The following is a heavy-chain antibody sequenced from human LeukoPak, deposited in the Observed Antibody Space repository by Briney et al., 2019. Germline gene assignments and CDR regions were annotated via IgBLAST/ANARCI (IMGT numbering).Heavy chain of an antibody. CDR1: GFTLSSYA. J-gene: IGHJ6*02. Sequence: PGGSLRLSCAASGFTLSSYAMHWVRQAPGKGLEWVAVISYDGSNKYYADSVKGRFTISRDNSKNTLYLQMNSLRAEDTAVYYCARVELHHVYYYYGMDVWGQGTTVTVSS. D-gene: IGHD2-21*01. CDR3: ARVELHHVYYYYGMDV. CDR2: ISYDGSNK. V-gene: IGHV3-30-3*01.